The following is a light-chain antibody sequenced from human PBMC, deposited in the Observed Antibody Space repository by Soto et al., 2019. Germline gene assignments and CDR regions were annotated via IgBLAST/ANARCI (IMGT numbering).Light chain of an antibody. J-gene: IGLJ1*01. CDR1: SSNIGAGYD. CDR3: QSYDSSLSGYV. V-gene: IGLV1-40*01. CDR2: GNS. Sequence: QSVLTQPPSVSGAPGQRVTISCTVSSSNIGAGYDVHWYQQLPGTAPKLLIYGNSNRPSGVPDRFSGSKSGTSASLAINGLQAEDEADYYCQSYDSSLSGYVFGTGTKVTVL.